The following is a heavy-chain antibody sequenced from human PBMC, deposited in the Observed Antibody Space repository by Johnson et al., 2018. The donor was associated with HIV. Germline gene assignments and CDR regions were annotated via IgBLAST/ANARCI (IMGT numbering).Heavy chain of an antibody. D-gene: IGHD3-22*01. J-gene: IGHJ3*02. V-gene: IGHV3-66*02. CDR1: GFTVNGNY. CDR2: IYSGGST. CDR3: AKDQGHYYDSSGYYYVGAFDI. Sequence: VLLVESGGGLVQPGGSLRLSCAVSGFTVNGNYMSWVRQAPGKGLEWVSVIYSGGSTYYADSVKGRFTISRDHSKNTLYLQMNSLRAEDTAVYYCAKDQGHYYDSSGYYYVGAFDIWGQGTMVTVSS.